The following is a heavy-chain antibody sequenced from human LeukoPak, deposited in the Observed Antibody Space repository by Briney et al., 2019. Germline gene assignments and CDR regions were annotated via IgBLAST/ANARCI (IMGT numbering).Heavy chain of an antibody. D-gene: IGHD6-19*01. Sequence: GGSLTLPCAASGFICSSYQMNWVRQAPGKGLEWVSYISGSGSTIYYADSVKGRFTISRDNAKNSLYLQMNSLRAEDTAVYYCARILAGSSGWYEGFDYWGQGTLVTVSS. J-gene: IGHJ4*02. V-gene: IGHV3-48*03. CDR2: ISGSGSTI. CDR1: GFICSSYQ. CDR3: ARILAGSSGWYEGFDY.